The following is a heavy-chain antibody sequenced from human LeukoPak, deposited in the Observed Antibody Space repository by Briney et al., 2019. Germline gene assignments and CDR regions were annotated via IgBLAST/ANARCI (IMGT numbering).Heavy chain of an antibody. CDR3: AKWGDYDVLAGYYDPDY. CDR1: GFTFSNYA. V-gene: IGHV3-23*01. J-gene: IGHJ4*02. CDR2: ITGSGGGT. Sequence: GASLRLSCAASGFTFSNYAMSWVRQAPGKGLEWVSAITGSGGGTYYADSVKGRFTISRDNSKNTLYLQMNSLRAEDTAVYYCAKWGDYDVLAGYYDPDYWGQGTLVTVSS. D-gene: IGHD3-9*01.